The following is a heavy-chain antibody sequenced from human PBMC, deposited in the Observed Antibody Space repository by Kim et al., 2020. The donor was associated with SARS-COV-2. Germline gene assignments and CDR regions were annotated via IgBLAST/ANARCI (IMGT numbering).Heavy chain of an antibody. D-gene: IGHD3-10*01. Sequence: GGSLRLSCAASGFVFSNYAMTWVRQAPGKGLEWVSAISGSGGSTYYADSVRGRFTISRDNSKNTLYLQMNTLGVEDTAVYYCAKSPGGYYYYYGLDVWC. CDR1: GFVFSNYA. CDR3: AKSPGGYYYYYGLDV. CDR2: ISGSGGST. J-gene: IGHJ6*02. V-gene: IGHV3-23*01.